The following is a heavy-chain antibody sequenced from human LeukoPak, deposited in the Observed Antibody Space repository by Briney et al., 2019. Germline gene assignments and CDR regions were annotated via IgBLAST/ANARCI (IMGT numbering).Heavy chain of an antibody. Sequence: GGSLRLSCVASGFIFSRYGMHWVRQAPGKGLEYVSAISNSGGSTYYANSVKGRFTISRDNSKNTLYLQMGSLRGEDMAVYYCARDGGAGWYFDLWGCGTLVTVSS. D-gene: IGHD3-16*01. CDR2: ISNSGGST. CDR1: GFIFSRYG. CDR3: ARDGGAGWYFDL. J-gene: IGHJ2*01. V-gene: IGHV3-64*01.